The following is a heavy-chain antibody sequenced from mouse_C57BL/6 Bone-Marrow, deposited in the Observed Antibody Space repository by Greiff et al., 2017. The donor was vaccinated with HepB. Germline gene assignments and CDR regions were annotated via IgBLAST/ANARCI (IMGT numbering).Heavy chain of an antibody. J-gene: IGHJ2*01. CDR3: ATLLSDY. CDR1: GYTFTSYW. CDR2: IDPSDSYT. V-gene: IGHV1-69*01. Sequence: QVQLQQPGAELVMPGASVKLSCKASGYTFTSYWMHWVKQRPGQGLEWIGEIDPSDSYTNYNQKFNGKSTLTVDKSSSTAYMQLSSLTSEDSAVYNCATLLSDYWGQGTTLTVPS.